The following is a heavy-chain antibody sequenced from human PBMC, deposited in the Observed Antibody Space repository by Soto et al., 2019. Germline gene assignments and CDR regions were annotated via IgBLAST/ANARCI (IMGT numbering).Heavy chain of an antibody. J-gene: IGHJ4*02. V-gene: IGHV1-8*01. Sequence: QVPLVQSGAEVKKPGASVKVSCKASGYTFTSYDINWVRQATGQGLEWMGWMNPNSGNTGYAQKFQGRVTMTRNTSISTAYMELSSLRSEDTAVYYCRLGYSSGWYLYYFDYWGQGTLVTVSS. D-gene: IGHD6-19*01. CDR1: GYTFTSYD. CDR2: MNPNSGNT. CDR3: RLGYSSGWYLYYFDY.